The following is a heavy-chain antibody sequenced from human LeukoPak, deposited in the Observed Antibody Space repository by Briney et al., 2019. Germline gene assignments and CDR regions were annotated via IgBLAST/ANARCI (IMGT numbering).Heavy chain of an antibody. CDR3: AKDTWDY. Sequence: ASVKVSCKASGYIFTDYYMHWVRQAPGQGLEWMGWINANTGNPTFVQGFTGRFVFSLDTSVSTAYLQISSLKAEDTAVYYCAKDTWDYWGQGTLVTVSS. CDR1: GYIFTDYY. J-gene: IGHJ4*02. V-gene: IGHV7-4-1*01. CDR2: INANTGNP.